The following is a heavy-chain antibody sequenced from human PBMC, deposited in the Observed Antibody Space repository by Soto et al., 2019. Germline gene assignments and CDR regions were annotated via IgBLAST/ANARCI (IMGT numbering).Heavy chain of an antibody. CDR1: GGSFSGYY. V-gene: IGHV4-34*01. Sequence: SETLSLTCAVYGGSFSGYYWSWIRQPPGKGLEWIGEINHSGSTNYSPSLKSRVTISVDTSKNQFSLKLSSVTAADTAVYYCASRPAGGHNWFDPWGQGTLVTVSS. CDR2: INHSGST. J-gene: IGHJ5*02. D-gene: IGHD3-16*01. CDR3: ASRPAGGHNWFDP.